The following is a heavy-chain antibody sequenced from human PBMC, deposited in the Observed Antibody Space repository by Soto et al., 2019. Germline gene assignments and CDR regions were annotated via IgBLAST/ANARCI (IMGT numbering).Heavy chain of an antibody. CDR1: GYNLTNYG. CDR3: ARDRYNYGSFDY. Sequence: QVQLVQSGAEVKKPGASVKVSCKASGYNLTNYGISWVRQAPGQGLQWMGWIISYNGVTNNAHNFQDRVSMTTDTSTSTAYLELRSLRSDDTAVYYCARDRYNYGSFDYWGQGSLVTVSS. V-gene: IGHV1-18*01. CDR2: IISYNGVT. J-gene: IGHJ4*02. D-gene: IGHD1-1*01.